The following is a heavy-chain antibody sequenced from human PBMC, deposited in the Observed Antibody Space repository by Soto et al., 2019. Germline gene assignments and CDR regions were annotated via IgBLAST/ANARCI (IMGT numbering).Heavy chain of an antibody. CDR2: ISSSSSTI. Sequence: AGGSLRLSCAASGFTFSSYSMNWVRQAPGKGLEWVSYISSSSSTIYYADSVKGRFTISRDNAKNSLYLQMNSLRGEDTAVYYCAKDGAIAAADYFFDYWGQGSLVTVSS. D-gene: IGHD6-13*01. CDR3: AKDGAIAAADYFFDY. V-gene: IGHV3-48*01. CDR1: GFTFSSYS. J-gene: IGHJ4*02.